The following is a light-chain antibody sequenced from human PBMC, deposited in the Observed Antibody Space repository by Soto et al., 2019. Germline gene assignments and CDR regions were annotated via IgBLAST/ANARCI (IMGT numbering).Light chain of an antibody. CDR3: QQSRDWPLT. J-gene: IGKJ4*01. CDR2: DAS. V-gene: IGKV3-11*01. Sequence: EIVLTQSPGTLSLSPGERATLSCRASQSVNSNLAWYQQKPGQAPRLLIYDASNRATGIPVRFSGSGSGTDFTLTISGLEPEDFAVYYCQQSRDWPLTFGGGTKVEIK. CDR1: QSVNSN.